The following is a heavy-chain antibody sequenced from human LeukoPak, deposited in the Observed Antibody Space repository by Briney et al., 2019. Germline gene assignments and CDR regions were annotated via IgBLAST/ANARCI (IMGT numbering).Heavy chain of an antibody. Sequence: ASVKVSCKASGYSFTTYAMNWVRQAPGQGLEWMGWINPNSGGTNYAQKFQGWVTMARDTSISTAYMELSRLRSDDTAVYYCARDELRGNFDYWGQGTLVTVSS. CDR3: ARDELRGNFDY. D-gene: IGHD1-26*01. CDR1: GYSFTTYA. V-gene: IGHV1-2*04. J-gene: IGHJ4*02. CDR2: INPNSGGT.